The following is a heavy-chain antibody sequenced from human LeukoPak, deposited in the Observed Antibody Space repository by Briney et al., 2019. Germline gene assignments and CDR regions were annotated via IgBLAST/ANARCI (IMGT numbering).Heavy chain of an antibody. V-gene: IGHV3-9*01. Sequence: QTGGSLRLSCAASGFTFTDYSMHWVRQVPGKGLEWVSTINWNGRAVGYADSVRGRFTISRDNAKNSVFLQMNSLRGEDTAFYYCEKDRGYSKNVIFHYWGPGTLVPVSS. CDR3: EKDRGYSKNVIFHY. J-gene: IGHJ4*02. CDR1: GFTFTDYS. CDR2: INWNGRAV. D-gene: IGHD5-12*01.